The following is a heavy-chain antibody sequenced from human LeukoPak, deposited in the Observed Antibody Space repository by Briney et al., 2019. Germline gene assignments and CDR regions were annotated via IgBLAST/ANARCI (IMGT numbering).Heavy chain of an antibody. CDR3: ARWCSSTSCYSTRRAFDI. CDR2: IYTSGST. D-gene: IGHD2-2*02. V-gene: IGHV4-4*07. Sequence: SETLSLTCTVSGGSISSYYWSWIRQPAGKGLEWIWRIYTSGSTNYNPSLKSRVTMSVDTSKNQFSLKLSSVTAADTAVYYCARWCSSTSCYSTRRAFDIWGQGTMVTVSS. CDR1: GGSISSYY. J-gene: IGHJ3*02.